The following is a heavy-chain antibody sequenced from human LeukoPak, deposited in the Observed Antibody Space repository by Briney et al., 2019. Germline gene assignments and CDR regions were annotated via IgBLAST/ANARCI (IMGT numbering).Heavy chain of an antibody. CDR1: GGSISSYY. D-gene: IGHD6-19*01. CDR2: IYYSGST. J-gene: IGHJ4*02. Sequence: SETLSLTCTVSGGSISSYYWSWIRQPPGKGLEWIGYIYYSGSTNYNPSLKSRVTISADTSKNQFSLKLSSVTAADTAVYYCARAPPDSSGWYDYWGQGTLVTVSS. CDR3: ARAPPDSSGWYDY. V-gene: IGHV4-59*01.